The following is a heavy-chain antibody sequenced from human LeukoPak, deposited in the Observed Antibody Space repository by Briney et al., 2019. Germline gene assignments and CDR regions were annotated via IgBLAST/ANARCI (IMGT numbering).Heavy chain of an antibody. CDR1: GDSMSSYY. Sequence: SETLSLTCTVSGDSMSSYYWTWVRQPPGKGLEWIGFTHYSGSTYYNPTLKSRVTMSLDTSRNQFSLQLRSVTTADTAFYYCATTSGKLPVDRWGQGTLVTVSS. D-gene: IGHD4-23*01. CDR2: THYSGST. V-gene: IGHV4-59*01. J-gene: IGHJ5*02. CDR3: ATTSGKLPVDR.